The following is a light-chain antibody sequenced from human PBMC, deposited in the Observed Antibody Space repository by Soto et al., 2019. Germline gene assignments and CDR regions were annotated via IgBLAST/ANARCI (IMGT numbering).Light chain of an antibody. CDR2: EVN. J-gene: IGLJ1*01. CDR3: LSFPPNSTHV. Sequence: QSALTQPASLSGSPGQSITISCTGTSSDIGAYDYVSWFQQHPGKAPKRMISEVNNRPSGVSNRCSASKSCNTAYLTLSGLPVEDEVEYFCLSFPPNSTHVFGTGTKVAAL. V-gene: IGLV2-14*01. CDR1: SSDIGAYDY.